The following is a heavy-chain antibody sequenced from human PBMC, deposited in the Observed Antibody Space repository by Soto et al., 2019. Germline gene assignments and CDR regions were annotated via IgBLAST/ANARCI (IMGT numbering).Heavy chain of an antibody. CDR3: ARDPVAGTYFDY. CDR2: INAFNGNT. Sequence: QVQLVQSGAEVKKPGASVKVSCKASGYTFISYGIIWVRQAPGQGLEWMGWINAFNGNTNYAQKLQGRVTMTRDTPTTTAYTELRSLRSYDTAVYYCARDPVAGTYFDYWGQGTLVTVSS. J-gene: IGHJ4*02. V-gene: IGHV1-18*01. CDR1: GYTFISYG. D-gene: IGHD6-19*01.